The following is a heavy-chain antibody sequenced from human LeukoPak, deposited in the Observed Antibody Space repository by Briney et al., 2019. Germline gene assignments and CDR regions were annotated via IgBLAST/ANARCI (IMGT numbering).Heavy chain of an antibody. CDR2: INHSGST. Sequence: SETLSLTCAVYGGSFSGYYWSWIRRPPGKGLEWIGEINHSGSTNYNPSLKSRVTISVDTSKNQFSLKLSSVTAADTAVYYCARGGIFQAFDIWGQGTMVTVSS. J-gene: IGHJ3*02. CDR1: GGSFSGYY. CDR3: ARGGIFQAFDI. D-gene: IGHD1-14*01. V-gene: IGHV4-34*01.